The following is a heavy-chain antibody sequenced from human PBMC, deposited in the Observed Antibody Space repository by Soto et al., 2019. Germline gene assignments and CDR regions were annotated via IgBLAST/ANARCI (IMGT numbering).Heavy chain of an antibody. CDR3: ATTPNSSSFLDY. D-gene: IGHD6-6*01. Sequence: QVQLVQSGAEVKKPGSSVKVSCRATRGTFSSYAFYWVRQAPGQGLEWMGGILPLLGTPNYAQQFQGRITITADESTSTAYMELSSLTSEDTAVYYCATTPNSSSFLDYWGQGTLVSVSS. V-gene: IGHV1-69*01. CDR2: ILPLLGTP. CDR1: RGTFSSYA. J-gene: IGHJ4*02.